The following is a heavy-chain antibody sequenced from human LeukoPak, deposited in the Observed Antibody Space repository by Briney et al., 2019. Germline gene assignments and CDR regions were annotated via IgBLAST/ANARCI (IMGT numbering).Heavy chain of an antibody. D-gene: IGHD6-13*01. J-gene: IGHJ4*02. CDR1: GYSISSGYY. Sequence: PSETLSLTCAVSGYSISSGYYWGWIRQPPGKGLGWIGSIYHSGSTYYNPSLKSRATISVDTSKNQFSLKLSSVTAADTAVYYCARRLYIAAAGIPSPFFDYWGQGTLVTVSS. CDR2: IYHSGST. CDR3: ARRLYIAAAGIPSPFFDY. V-gene: IGHV4-38-2*01.